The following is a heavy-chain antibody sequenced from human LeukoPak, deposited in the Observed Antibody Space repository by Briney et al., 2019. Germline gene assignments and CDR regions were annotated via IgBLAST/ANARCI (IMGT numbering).Heavy chain of an antibody. D-gene: IGHD6-13*01. CDR1: GGTFSSYA. J-gene: IGHJ4*02. Sequence: GASVKVSCKASGGTFSSYAISWVRQAPGQGPEWMGGIIPIFGTANYAQKLQGRVTITADKSTSTAYMELSSLRSEDTAVYYCARERAAAGTFGYWGQGTLVTVSS. CDR3: ARERAAAGTFGY. CDR2: IIPIFGTA. V-gene: IGHV1-69*06.